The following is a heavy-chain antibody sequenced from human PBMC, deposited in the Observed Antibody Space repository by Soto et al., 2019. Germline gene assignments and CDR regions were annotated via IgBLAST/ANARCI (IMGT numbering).Heavy chain of an antibody. V-gene: IGHV1-69*06. Sequence: ASVKVSCKASGGTFSSYAISWVRQAPGQGLEWMGGIIPTFGTANYAQKFQGRVTITADKSTSTAYMELSSLRSEDTAVYYCARDTPRITIFGMDVWGQGTTVTVSS. J-gene: IGHJ6*02. CDR3: ARDTPRITIFGMDV. CDR2: IIPTFGTA. D-gene: IGHD3-3*01. CDR1: GGTFSSYA.